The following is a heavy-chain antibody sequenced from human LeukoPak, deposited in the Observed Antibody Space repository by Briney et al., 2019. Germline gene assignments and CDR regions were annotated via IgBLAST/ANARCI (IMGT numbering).Heavy chain of an antibody. Sequence: PGGSLRLSCAASGFTFSSYWMNWARQAPGKGLEWVASINHNGNVNYYVDFVKGRFTISRDNAKNSLYLQMSNLRAGDTAVYFCARGGGLDVWGQGATATVSS. J-gene: IGHJ6*02. CDR3: ARGGGLDV. D-gene: IGHD3-16*01. CDR2: INHNGNVN. V-gene: IGHV3-7*03. CDR1: GFTFSSYW.